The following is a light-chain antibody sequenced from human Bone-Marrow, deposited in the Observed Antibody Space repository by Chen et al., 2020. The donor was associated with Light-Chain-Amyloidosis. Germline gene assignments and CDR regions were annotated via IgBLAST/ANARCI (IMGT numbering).Light chain of an antibody. CDR1: SFNIGNNY. CDR3: GTWDSSLSAGV. V-gene: IGLV1-51*01. J-gene: IGLJ3*02. Sequence: QSVLTQPPSVSAAPGQKVTISCSGSSFNIGNNYVSWYQQLRGTAPKLLIYDNNKRPSGIQDRFSGSKAGTSATLGINGLQTEDEADYYCGTWDSSLSAGVFGGGTKLTVL. CDR2: DNN.